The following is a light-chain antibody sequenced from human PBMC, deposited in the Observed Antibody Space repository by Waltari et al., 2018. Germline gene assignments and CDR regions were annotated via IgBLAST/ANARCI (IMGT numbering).Light chain of an antibody. CDR1: QSVSSY. CDR3: QQRMKGPPLT. J-gene: IGKJ3*01. Sequence: EVVLTQSPATLSLSPGERATLSCRASQSVSSYLAWYQQKPGQPPRLLIYDASNRATGIPARFSGSGSGTDFTLTISSLEPEDFAVYYCQQRMKGPPLTFGPGTKVDIK. V-gene: IGKV3-11*01. CDR2: DAS.